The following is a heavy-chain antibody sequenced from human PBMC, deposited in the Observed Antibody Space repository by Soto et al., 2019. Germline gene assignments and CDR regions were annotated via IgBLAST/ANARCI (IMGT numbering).Heavy chain of an antibody. CDR3: AKEGSSSSHFDY. CDR2: ISCSSGST. Sequence: GSGGGLVQPGGSLRLSCAASGFTFSSYAMNWVRQAPGKGLEWVSAISCSSGSTYYADSVKGRFIISRDNSKNTLYLQMNSMRAEDTAVYYCAKEGSSSSHFDYGGPGTLVTVSS. J-gene: IGHJ4*02. CDR1: GFTFSSYA. D-gene: IGHD6-6*01. V-gene: IGHV3-23*01.